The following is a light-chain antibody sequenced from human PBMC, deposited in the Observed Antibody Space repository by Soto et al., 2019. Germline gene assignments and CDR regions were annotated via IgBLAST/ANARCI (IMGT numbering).Light chain of an antibody. CDR2: DTS. CDR3: QQYHKWPPFT. Sequence: MTQSPATLSVSSGERVTLSCRASQTVSTNLAWYQQKPGQAPRVLIFDTSTRATGIPARFSGSGSGTEFTLTISSLQSEDFAVYYCQQYHKWPPFTFGQGTKLEIK. CDR1: QTVSTN. J-gene: IGKJ2*01. V-gene: IGKV3-15*01.